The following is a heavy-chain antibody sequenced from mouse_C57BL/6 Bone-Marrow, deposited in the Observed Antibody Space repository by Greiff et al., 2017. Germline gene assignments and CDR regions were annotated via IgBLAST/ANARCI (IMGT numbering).Heavy chain of an antibody. D-gene: IGHD1-1*01. CDR3: ASLHDYGSSYDYFDF. J-gene: IGHJ2*01. CDR2: ISGGGSYT. V-gene: IGHV5-6*02. CDR1: GFTFSSYG. Sequence: EVMLVESGGDLVKPGGSLKLSCAASGFTFSSYGMSWVRQTPDKRLEWVATISGGGSYTYYPDSVKGRFTISRDNAKNTLYLQVCSLKSEDTAMYYCASLHDYGSSYDYFDFWDQGTTLTVSS.